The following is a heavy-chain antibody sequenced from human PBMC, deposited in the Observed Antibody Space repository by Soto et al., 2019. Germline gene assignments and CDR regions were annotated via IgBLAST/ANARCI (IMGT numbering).Heavy chain of an antibody. CDR1: GGSFSGYY. D-gene: IGHD2-2*01. J-gene: IGHJ4*02. CDR3: ARGGDIVVVPARQIDY. V-gene: IGHV4-34*01. Sequence: SETLSLTCAVYGGSFSGYYWSWIRQPPGKGLEWIGEINHSGSTNYNPSLKSRVTISVDTSKNQFSLKLSSVTAADTAVYYCARGGDIVVVPARQIDYWGQGTLVTVSS. CDR2: INHSGST.